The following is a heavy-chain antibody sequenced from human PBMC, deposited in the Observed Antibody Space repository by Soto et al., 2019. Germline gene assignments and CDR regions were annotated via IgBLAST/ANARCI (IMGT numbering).Heavy chain of an antibody. CDR2: VDWDDDK. V-gene: IGHV2-70*11. J-gene: IGHJ4*02. CDR1: GFSLSSSGMC. D-gene: IGHD3-22*01. CDR3: ARLHHYDSSGYAPYDY. Sequence: SGPTLVNPTQTLTLTCTFSGFSLSSSGMCVSWIRQPPGKALEWLARVDWDDDKYYNTSLKSRLTISKDTSKNQVVLTLTNMDPVDTATFFCARLHHYDSSGYAPYDYWGQGTLVTVSS.